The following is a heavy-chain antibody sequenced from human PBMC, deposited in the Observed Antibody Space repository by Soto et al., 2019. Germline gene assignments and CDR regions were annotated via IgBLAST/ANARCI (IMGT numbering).Heavy chain of an antibody. Sequence: TLSLIFTVSGGSISSGGDYGSWIRQHPGKGLEWIGYIYYSGSTYYNPSLKSRVTISVDTSKNQFSLKLSSVTAADTAVYYCARDRGCSSTSCSNWFDHWGQGTLVTAP. D-gene: IGHD2-2*01. CDR1: GGSISSGGDY. CDR3: ARDRGCSSTSCSNWFDH. J-gene: IGHJ5*02. CDR2: IYYSGST. V-gene: IGHV4-31*03.